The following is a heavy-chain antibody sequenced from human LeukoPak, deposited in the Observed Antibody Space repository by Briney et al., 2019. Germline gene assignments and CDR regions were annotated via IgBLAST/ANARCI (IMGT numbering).Heavy chain of an antibody. Sequence: GGSLRLSCAASGFTFSSHWMSWVRQAPGKGLEWVAVISYDGSNKYYADSVKGRFTISRDNSKNTLYLQMNSLRAEDTAVYYCAKVSDSGRLEYWGQGTLVTVSS. CDR1: GFTFSSHW. V-gene: IGHV3-30*18. J-gene: IGHJ4*02. D-gene: IGHD5/OR15-5a*01. CDR2: ISYDGSNK. CDR3: AKVSDSGRLEY.